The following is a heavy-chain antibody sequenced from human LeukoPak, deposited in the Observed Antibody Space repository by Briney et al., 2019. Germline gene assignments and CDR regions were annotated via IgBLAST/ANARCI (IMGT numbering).Heavy chain of an antibody. CDR1: GFTFSSYW. V-gene: IGHV3-74*01. CDR3: ARSYGDYRYNWFDP. D-gene: IGHD4-17*01. Sequence: PGGSLRLSCAASGFTFSSYWMHWVRQAPGKGLVWVSRINSDGSSTSYADSVKGRFTISRDNAKNTLYLQMNSLRAEDTAVYYCARSYGDYRYNWFDPWGQGTLVTVSS. J-gene: IGHJ5*02. CDR2: INSDGSST.